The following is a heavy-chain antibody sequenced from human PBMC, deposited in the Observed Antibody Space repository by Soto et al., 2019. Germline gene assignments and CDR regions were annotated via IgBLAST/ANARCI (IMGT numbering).Heavy chain of an antibody. D-gene: IGHD1-26*01. Sequence: ASVKVSCKASGYTFTSYGISWVRQAPGQGLEWMGWISAYNGNTNYAQKLQGRVTMTTDTSTSTAYMELRSLRSDDTAVYYCARDDEHGSNCDLAYWGQGALVTVSS. CDR3: ARDDEHGSNCDLAY. CDR1: GYTFTSYG. V-gene: IGHV1-18*01. CDR2: ISAYNGNT. J-gene: IGHJ4*02.